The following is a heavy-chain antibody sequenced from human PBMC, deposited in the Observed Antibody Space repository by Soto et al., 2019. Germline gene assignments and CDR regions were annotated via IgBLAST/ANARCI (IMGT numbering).Heavy chain of an antibody. J-gene: IGHJ5*02. CDR3: ARAGIAARRGHNWFDP. CDR2: ISAYNGNT. CDR1: GYTFTSYG. V-gene: IGHV1-18*04. D-gene: IGHD6-6*01. Sequence: EASVKVSCKASGYTFTSYGISWVRQAPGQGLEWMGWISAYNGNTNYAQKLQGRVTMTTDTSTSTAYMELRSLRSDDTAVYYCARAGIAARRGHNWFDPWGQGTLVTVSS.